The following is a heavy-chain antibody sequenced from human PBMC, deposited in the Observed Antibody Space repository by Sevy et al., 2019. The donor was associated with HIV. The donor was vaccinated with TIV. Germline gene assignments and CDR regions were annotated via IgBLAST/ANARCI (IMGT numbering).Heavy chain of an antibody. CDR2: ISGSGGST. D-gene: IGHD2-2*01. CDR3: AKAWERYCSSTSCYSRAFDI. J-gene: IGHJ3*02. V-gene: IGHV3-23*01. CDR1: GFTFSSYA. Sequence: GGSLRLSCAASGFTFSSYAMSWVRQAPGKGLEWVSAISGSGGSTYYADSVKGRFTISRDNSKNTLYLQMNSLRAEDTAVYYCAKAWERYCSSTSCYSRAFDIWGQGTMVTVSS.